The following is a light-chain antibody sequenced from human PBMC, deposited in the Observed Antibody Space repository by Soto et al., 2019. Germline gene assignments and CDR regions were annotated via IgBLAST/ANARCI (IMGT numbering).Light chain of an antibody. Sequence: EIVLTQSPETLSLSPGERATLSCRASQSVRSERLAWYQHKRGQAPRPVIFDASSRATGIPERFSGSGSGTDFTLTISSLQSEDFAVYYCQQYNNWPPTTFGQGTRLEI. CDR1: QSVRSER. J-gene: IGKJ5*01. CDR3: QQYNNWPPTT. V-gene: IGKV3D-15*01. CDR2: DAS.